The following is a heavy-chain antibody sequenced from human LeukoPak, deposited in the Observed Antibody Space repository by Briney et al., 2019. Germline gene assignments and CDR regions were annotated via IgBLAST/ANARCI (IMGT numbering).Heavy chain of an antibody. V-gene: IGHV3-7*01. CDR1: GFTFSSYW. Sequence: GGSLRLSCAASGFTFSSYWMSWVRQAPGKGLEWVANIKQDGSERYYVDSVKGRFTIYRDNAKNSLYLQMNSLRAEDTAVYYCASAHYGDYGGFANLNFWGQGTLVTVSS. CDR3: ASAHYGDYGGFANLNF. J-gene: IGHJ4*02. CDR2: IKQDGSER. D-gene: IGHD4-17*01.